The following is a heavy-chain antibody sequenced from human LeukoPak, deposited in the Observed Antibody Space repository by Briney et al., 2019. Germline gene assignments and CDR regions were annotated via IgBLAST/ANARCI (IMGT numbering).Heavy chain of an antibody. D-gene: IGHD6-19*01. CDR1: GFTFSGSA. CDR2: IRSTANGYAT. J-gene: IGHJ4*02. V-gene: IGHV3-73*01. Sequence: SGGSLRLSCAASGFTFSGSALHWVRQASGKGLEWVGRIRSTANGYATAYAASVKGRFTISRDDSKNTAYLQMNSLKTEDTAVYYCKTIGTVAGSRPFDYWGQGTLVTVSS. CDR3: KTIGTVAGSRPFDY.